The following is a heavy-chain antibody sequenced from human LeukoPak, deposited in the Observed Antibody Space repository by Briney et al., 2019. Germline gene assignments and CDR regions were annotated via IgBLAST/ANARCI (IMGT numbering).Heavy chain of an antibody. J-gene: IGHJ4*02. V-gene: IGHV3-74*01. CDR3: ASLKSDN. CDR1: GFTFSNYW. Sequence: GGSLRLSCAASGFTFSNYWMHWVRRAPGKGLVWVSRINTDGSTTNYADAVKGRFTISRDNAKNALYLQMNSLRAEDTAVYYCASLKSDNWGRGTLVSVSS. D-gene: IGHD2-21*01. CDR2: INTDGSTT.